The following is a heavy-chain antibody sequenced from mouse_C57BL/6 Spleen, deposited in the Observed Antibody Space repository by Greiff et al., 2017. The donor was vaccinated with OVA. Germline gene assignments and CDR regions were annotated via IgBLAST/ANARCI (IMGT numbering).Heavy chain of an antibody. CDR1: GYTFTDYY. Sequence: EVQLQQSGPELVQPGASVKISCKASGYTFTDYYMNWVKQSHGKSLEWIGDINPNNGGTSYNQKFKGKATLTVDKSSSTAYMELRSLTSEDSAVYYCARRNWGYWYFDVWGTGTTVTVSA. J-gene: IGHJ1*03. D-gene: IGHD4-1*01. V-gene: IGHV1-26*01. CDR3: ARRNWGYWYFDV. CDR2: INPNNGGT.